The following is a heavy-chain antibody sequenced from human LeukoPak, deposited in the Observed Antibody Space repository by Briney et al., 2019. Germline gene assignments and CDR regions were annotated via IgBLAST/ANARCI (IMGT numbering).Heavy chain of an antibody. V-gene: IGHV3-30*03. Sequence: GGSLRLSCTASGFTFNTYGMHWVRQAPGKGLEWVTFISYDGFDKYYADSVKGRFTFSRDNFKNTLYLQMNSLRAEDTAVYYCARARYCTSGNCYIDYWGQGTLVTVSS. CDR1: GFTFNTYG. D-gene: IGHD2-8*01. CDR3: ARARYCTSGNCYIDY. CDR2: ISYDGFDK. J-gene: IGHJ4*02.